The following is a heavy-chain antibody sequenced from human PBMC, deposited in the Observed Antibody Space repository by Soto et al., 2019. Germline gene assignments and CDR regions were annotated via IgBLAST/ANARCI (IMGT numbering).Heavy chain of an antibody. J-gene: IGHJ4*02. V-gene: IGHV3-15*01. D-gene: IGHD1-26*01. CDR2: IKSEADGGTI. CDR3: TTGATIPY. CDR1: GFTFTNAW. Sequence: GGSLRLSCAASGFTFTNAWMNWVRQAPGKGLEWVGRIKSEADGGTIDYAAPVKGRFTISRDDSKTILYLVMNSLRTEDTAVYYCTTGATIPYWGQGTLVTVSS.